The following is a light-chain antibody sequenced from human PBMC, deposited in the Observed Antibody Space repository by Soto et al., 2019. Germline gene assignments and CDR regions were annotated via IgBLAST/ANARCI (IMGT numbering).Light chain of an antibody. CDR1: SSNIGAGHD. Sequence: QSLLTQPPSVSGAPGQRVTISCTGSSSNIGAGHDVHWYQHLPGTAPKLLIYGNGNRPSGVPDRFSGSKSGTSASLAITGLQAEDEADYYCQSYDSSLSGSEVSGPGTKVTVL. CDR3: QSYDSSLSGSEV. J-gene: IGLJ1*01. CDR2: GNG. V-gene: IGLV1-40*01.